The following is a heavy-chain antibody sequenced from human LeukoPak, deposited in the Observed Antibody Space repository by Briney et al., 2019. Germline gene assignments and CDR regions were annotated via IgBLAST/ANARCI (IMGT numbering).Heavy chain of an antibody. CDR2: IYYSGST. CDR1: GGSVSTYF. J-gene: IGHJ6*03. CDR3: TRGSIAYYYMDV. V-gene: IGHV4-59*02. Sequence: SETLSLTCTVSGGSVSTYFWSWIRQPPGKGLEWIGYIYYSGSTNYNPSLKSRVTISVDTSKNQFSLKLSSVTAADTAVYYCTRGSIAYYYMDVWGKGTTVTISS. D-gene: IGHD3-22*01.